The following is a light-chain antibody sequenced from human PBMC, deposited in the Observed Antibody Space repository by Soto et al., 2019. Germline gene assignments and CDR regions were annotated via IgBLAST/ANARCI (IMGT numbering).Light chain of an antibody. J-gene: IGKJ2*01. V-gene: IGKV4-1*01. CDR3: QQYYSTPYT. CDR1: QSVLYSSNNKNH. CDR2: WAS. Sequence: DIVMTQSPDSLAVSLGERATINCKSSQSVLYSSNNKNHLAWYQQKAGQPPKLLVYWASTRESGVPDRFGGSGSGTDFTLTISSLQAEDVAVYYCQQYYSTPYTFGQGTKLEIK.